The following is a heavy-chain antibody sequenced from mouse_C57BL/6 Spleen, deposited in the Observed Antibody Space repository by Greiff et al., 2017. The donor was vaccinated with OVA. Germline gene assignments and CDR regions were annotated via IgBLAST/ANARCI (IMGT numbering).Heavy chain of an antibody. CDR2: IRNKANGYTT. CDR3: ARYRTAINSNGYFGG. V-gene: IGHV7-3*01. CDR1: GFTFTDYY. J-gene: IGHJ1*03. D-gene: IGHD2-5*01. Sequence: DVKLVESGGGLVQPGGSLSLSCAASGFTFTDYYMSWVRQPPGKALEWLGFIRNKANGYTTESSASVKGRFTISRANYQNTLYLQMHDLRAEYSATYYCARYRTAINSNGYFGGWGTGTTVTASS.